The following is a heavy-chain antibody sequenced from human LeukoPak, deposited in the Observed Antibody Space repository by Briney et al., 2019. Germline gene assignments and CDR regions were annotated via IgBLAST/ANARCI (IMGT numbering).Heavy chain of an antibody. Sequence: SETLSLTCTVSGGSISSYYWSWIRQPPGKGLEWIGYIYYSGSTNYNPSLKSRVTISVDTSKNQFSLKLSSVTAADTAVYYCAREGLPYYFDYWDQGTVVTVFS. CDR3: AREGLPYYFDY. CDR1: GGSISSYY. J-gene: IGHJ4*02. CDR2: IYYSGST. V-gene: IGHV4-59*01. D-gene: IGHD5-12*01.